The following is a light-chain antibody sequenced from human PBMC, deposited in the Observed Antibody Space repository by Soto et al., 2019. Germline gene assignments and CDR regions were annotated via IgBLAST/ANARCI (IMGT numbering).Light chain of an antibody. CDR2: DAS. CDR1: QDISNY. V-gene: IGKV1-33*01. Sequence: DIQMTQSPSSLSASVGDRVTITCQASQDISNYLNWYQQKLGKAPKLLLYDASNLETGVPSRFSGSGSGTDFTFTISSLQPEDIATYYCQQYSHLITFGQGTRLEIK. J-gene: IGKJ5*01. CDR3: QQYSHLIT.